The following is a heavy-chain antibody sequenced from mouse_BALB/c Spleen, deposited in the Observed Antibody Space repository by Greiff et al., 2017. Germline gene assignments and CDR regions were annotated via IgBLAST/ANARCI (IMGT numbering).Heavy chain of an antibody. CDR3: ARHWGNYFDY. CDR1: GFTFSSYA. CDR2: ISSGGSYT. Sequence: EVKLMESGGGLVKPGGSLKLSCAASGFTFSSYAMSWVRQTPEKRLEWVATISSGGSYTYYPDSVKGRFTISRDNAKNTLYLQMSSLRSEDTAMYYCARHWGNYFDYRGQGTTLTVSS. J-gene: IGHJ2*01. V-gene: IGHV5-9-3*01.